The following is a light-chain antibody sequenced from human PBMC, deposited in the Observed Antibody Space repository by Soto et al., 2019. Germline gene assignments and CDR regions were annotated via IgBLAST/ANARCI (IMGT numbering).Light chain of an antibody. CDR3: QQYNNWPL. CDR2: GAS. V-gene: IGKV3-15*01. CDR1: QSVSSN. Sequence: EIVMTQSPATLSESPGERATLSCRASQSVSSNLAWYQQKPGQAPRLLIYGASTRATGIPARFSGSGSGTEFTLTISSLQSEDFAVYYCQQYNNWPLFGGGTKVDIK. J-gene: IGKJ4*01.